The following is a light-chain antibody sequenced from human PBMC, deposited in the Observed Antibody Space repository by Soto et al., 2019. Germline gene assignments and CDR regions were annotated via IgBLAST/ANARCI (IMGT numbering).Light chain of an antibody. J-gene: IGKJ5*01. Sequence: DIQMTQFPSSLSASLGDRVTISCQATQDIGNSLNWYQQKPGNPPKLLIYDASNLETGVPPRFSGSGSGADFTLTISSLRPEDVATYFCQHCYSAPLTFGGGTRLEI. CDR1: QDIGNS. CDR2: DAS. V-gene: IGKV1-33*01. CDR3: QHCYSAPLT.